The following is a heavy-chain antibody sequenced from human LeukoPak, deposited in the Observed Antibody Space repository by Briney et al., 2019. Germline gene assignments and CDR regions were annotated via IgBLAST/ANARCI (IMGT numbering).Heavy chain of an antibody. V-gene: IGHV4-30-2*03. CDR3: ARHEYYDFWSGYSPDSYFDY. CDR2: IYHTGNS. D-gene: IGHD3-3*01. J-gene: IGHJ4*02. CDR1: GGSISSGGYS. Sequence: PSETLSLTCAVSGGSISSGGYSWSWIRQPPGKGLEWIGYIYHTGNSYYNPSLKSRVTISVDTSKNQFSLKLSSVTAADTAVYYCARHEYYDFWSGYSPDSYFDYWGQGTLVTVSS.